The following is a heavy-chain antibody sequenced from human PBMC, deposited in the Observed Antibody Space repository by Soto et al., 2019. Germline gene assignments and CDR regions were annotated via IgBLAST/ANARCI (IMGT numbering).Heavy chain of an antibody. CDR2: TYYRSKWYN. Sequence: SQTLSLTCAISGDSVSSNSAAWNGIRQSPSRGLGWLGRTYYRSKWYNDYAVSVKSRITINPDTSKNQLSLQLNSVTPEDTAVYYCARQQPNHYYGMDVWGQGTTVNVS. J-gene: IGHJ6*02. D-gene: IGHD6-13*01. CDR1: GDSVSSNSAA. CDR3: ARQQPNHYYGMDV. V-gene: IGHV6-1*01.